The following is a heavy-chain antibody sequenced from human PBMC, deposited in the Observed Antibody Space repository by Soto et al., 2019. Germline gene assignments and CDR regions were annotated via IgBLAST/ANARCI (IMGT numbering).Heavy chain of an antibody. Sequence: GGSLRLSCAASGFTFSSYAMKWVRQAPGKGLEWVSLIGESGTPTYYADSVKGRFTISRDNSGNTLFLETYSLRAEDTAVYYCARQRYYDSSGYHLDAFDIWGQGTMVTVSS. D-gene: IGHD3-22*01. CDR2: IGESGTPT. CDR1: GFTFSSYA. V-gene: IGHV3-23*01. CDR3: ARQRYYDSSGYHLDAFDI. J-gene: IGHJ3*02.